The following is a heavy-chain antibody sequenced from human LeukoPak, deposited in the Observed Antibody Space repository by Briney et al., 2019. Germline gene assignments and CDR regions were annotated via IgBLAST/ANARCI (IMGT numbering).Heavy chain of an antibody. CDR3: AKDGSSWYTVPYYSYGMDV. V-gene: IGHV3-23*01. CDR1: GFTFSSYY. J-gene: IGHJ6*02. CDR2: ISNGGGRT. D-gene: IGHD6-13*01. Sequence: GGSLRLSCAASGFTFSSYYMNWVRQAPGKGLEWVSAISNGGGRTYYADSVKGRFTISRDNSKNTLYLQMNSLRAEDTAVYYCAKDGSSWYTVPYYSYGMDVWGQGTTVTVSS.